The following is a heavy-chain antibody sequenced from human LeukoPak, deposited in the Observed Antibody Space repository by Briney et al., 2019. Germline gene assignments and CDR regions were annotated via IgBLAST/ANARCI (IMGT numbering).Heavy chain of an antibody. CDR2: ISGSGITT. J-gene: IGHJ3*02. CDR1: GFTISTYA. V-gene: IGHV3-23*01. Sequence: GGSLRLSCAASGFTISTYAMSWVRQAPGKGPEWVSDISGSGITTYYADSVKGRFTISRDNSKNTLYLQINSLSAEDTAVYYCATLWGSGEQTVLNAFHIWGQGTMVSVSS. CDR3: ATLWGSGEQTVLNAFHI. D-gene: IGHD3-16*01.